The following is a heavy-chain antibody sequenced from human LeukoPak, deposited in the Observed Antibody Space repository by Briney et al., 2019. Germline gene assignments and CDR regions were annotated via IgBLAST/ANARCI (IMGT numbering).Heavy chain of an antibody. CDR3: ATGGTYSYGDTTYHTFDY. CDR2: FDPEDGET. CDR1: GSTLTEVS. V-gene: IGHV1-24*01. D-gene: IGHD3-10*01. Sequence: ASVKVSCKVSGSTLTEVSIHWVRQTPGEGLEWMGGFDPEDGETIYAQKFQGRVYMTEDTSTDTANMELSSLRSEDTAVYYCATGGTYSYGDTTYHTFDYWGQGTLLTVSS. J-gene: IGHJ4*02.